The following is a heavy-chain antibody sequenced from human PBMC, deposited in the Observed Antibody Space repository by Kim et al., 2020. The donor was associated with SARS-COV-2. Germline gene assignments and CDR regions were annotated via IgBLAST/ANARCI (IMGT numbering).Heavy chain of an antibody. CDR3: ATVYSSSWRDGYFDY. D-gene: IGHD6-13*01. V-gene: IGHV1-24*01. CDR1: GYTLTELS. CDR2: FDPEDGET. J-gene: IGHJ4*02. Sequence: ASVKVSCKVSGYTLTELSMHWVRQAPGKGLEWMGGFDPEDGETIYAQKFQGRVTMTEDTSTDTAYMELSSLRSEDTAVYYCATVYSSSWRDGYFDYWGQGTLVTVSS.